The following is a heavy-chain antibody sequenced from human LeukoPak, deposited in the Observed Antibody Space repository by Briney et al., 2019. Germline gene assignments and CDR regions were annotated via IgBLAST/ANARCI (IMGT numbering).Heavy chain of an antibody. D-gene: IGHD3-10*01. CDR2: IYTSGST. CDR3: AREGFGEPMNNWFDP. V-gene: IGHV4-4*07. J-gene: IGHJ5*02. CDR1: GGSISSYY. Sequence: PSETLPLTCTVSGGSISSYYWSWIRQPAGKGLEWIGRIYTSGSTNYNPSLKSRVTMSVDTSKNQFSLKLSSVTAADTAVYYCAREGFGEPMNNWFDPWGQGTLVTVSS.